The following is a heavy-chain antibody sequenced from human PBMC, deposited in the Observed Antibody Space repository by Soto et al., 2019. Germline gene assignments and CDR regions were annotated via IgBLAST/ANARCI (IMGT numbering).Heavy chain of an antibody. J-gene: IGHJ4*02. CDR2: INPNSGGT. D-gene: IGHD6-13*01. Sequence: ASVKVSCKASGYTFTDYYMHWVRQAPGQGLEWMGWINPNSGGTNYAQKFQGRVTMTRDTSISTAYMELSSLRSEDTAVYYCAKVAQAAGIFRMDYWGQGPLVTVS. CDR1: GYTFTDYY. CDR3: AKVAQAAGIFRMDY. V-gene: IGHV1-2*02.